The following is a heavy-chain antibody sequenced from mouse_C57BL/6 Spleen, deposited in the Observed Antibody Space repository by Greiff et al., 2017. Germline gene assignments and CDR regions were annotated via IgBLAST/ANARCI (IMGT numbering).Heavy chain of an antibody. V-gene: IGHV8-8*01. J-gene: IGHJ4*01. Sequence: QVQLKESGPGILQPSQTLSLTCSFSGFSLRTIGMGVGWIRQPSGKGLEWLAHIWWDDDKYYNPAMKSRLTIAKDTSKNQVCLKIANVDTADTATYDCARRYYYGDYAMDYWGQGASVTGSS. CDR1: GFSLRTIGMG. CDR3: ARRYYYGDYAMDY. CDR2: IWWDDDK. D-gene: IGHD1-1*01.